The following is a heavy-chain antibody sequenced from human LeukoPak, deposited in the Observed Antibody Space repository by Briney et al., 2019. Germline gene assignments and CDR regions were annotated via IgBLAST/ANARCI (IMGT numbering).Heavy chain of an antibody. D-gene: IGHD2-8*01. Sequence: PGGSLRLSCAASGFTLSTSWMTWVRQAPGKGLEWVTNINRDGSQIDYMDSVKGRFTMSRDSANNALHLQMNSLRAEDTAVYYCARGGVPAGFDYWGQGTLVSVSS. CDR2: INRDGSQI. V-gene: IGHV3-7*01. CDR1: GFTLSTSW. CDR3: ARGGVPAGFDY. J-gene: IGHJ4*02.